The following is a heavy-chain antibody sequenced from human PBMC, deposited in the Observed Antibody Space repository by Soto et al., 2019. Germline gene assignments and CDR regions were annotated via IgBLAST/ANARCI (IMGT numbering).Heavy chain of an antibody. CDR1: GGSISTGDYY. CDR2: IYYSGST. Sequence: QVQLQESGPGLVKPSQTLSLTCTVSGGSISTGDYYWSWIRQPPGKGLEWIGYIYYSGSTYCNPSLKSRVAISVDTSKNQFSLKLGSVTAADTVVYYCARGFYDYVWGTYPGRFDFWGQGTLVTVSS. J-gene: IGHJ4*02. CDR3: ARGFYDYVWGTYPGRFDF. V-gene: IGHV4-30-4*01. D-gene: IGHD3-16*02.